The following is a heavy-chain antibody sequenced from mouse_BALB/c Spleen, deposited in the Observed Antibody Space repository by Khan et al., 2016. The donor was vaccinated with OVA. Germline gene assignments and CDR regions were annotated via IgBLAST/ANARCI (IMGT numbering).Heavy chain of an antibody. CDR2: IYTYTGEP. CDR1: GYTFTNYG. V-gene: IGHV9-3-1*01. Sequence: QIQLVQFGPELKKPGETVKISCKASGYTFTNYGMNWVKQAPGKGLKWMGWIYTYTGEPTYADDFKGRFAFSLESSASTAFLQINNLTNDDTATYVCARGSSRAMDYWGQGTSVTVSS. J-gene: IGHJ4*01. CDR3: ARGSSRAMDY. D-gene: IGHD1-1*01.